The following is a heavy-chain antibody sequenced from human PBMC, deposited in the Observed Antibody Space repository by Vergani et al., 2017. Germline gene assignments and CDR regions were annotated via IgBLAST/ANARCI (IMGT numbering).Heavy chain of an antibody. V-gene: IGHV3-23*04. J-gene: IGHJ6*03. CDR1: GFTFSSYA. CDR2: ISGSGGST. Sequence: EAQLEESGGDLVQPGGSLRLFCAASGFTFSSYAMSWVRQAPGKGLEWVSAISGSGGSTYYADSVKGRFTISRDNSKNTLYLQMNSLRAEDTAVYYCASRTYYYYYMDVWGKGTTVTVSS. CDR3: ASRTYYYYYMDV.